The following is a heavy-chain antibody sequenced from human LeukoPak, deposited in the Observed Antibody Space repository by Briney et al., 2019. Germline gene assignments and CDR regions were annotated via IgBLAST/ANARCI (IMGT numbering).Heavy chain of an antibody. CDR1: GYTFTSYG. Sequence: ASVKVSCKASGYTFTSYGIRWVRQAPGQGLEWMGWISAYNGNTNYAQKLQGRVTMTTDTSTSTAYMELRSLRSDDTAVYYCARGRKAYSSGWYLGWFDPWGQGTLVTVSS. CDR2: ISAYNGNT. CDR3: ARGRKAYSSGWYLGWFDP. J-gene: IGHJ5*02. V-gene: IGHV1-18*01. D-gene: IGHD6-19*01.